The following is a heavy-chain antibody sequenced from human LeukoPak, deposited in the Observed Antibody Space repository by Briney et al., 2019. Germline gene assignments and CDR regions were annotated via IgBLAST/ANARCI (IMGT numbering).Heavy chain of an antibody. CDR1: GFTFSSYG. V-gene: IGHV3-23*01. D-gene: IGHD6-13*01. CDR3: AKVGWKQQLVFLDY. Sequence: TGGSLRLSCAASGFTFSSYGMSWVRQAPGKGLEWVSAISGSGGSTYYADSVKGRFTISRDNSKNTLYLQMNSLRAEDTAVYYCAKVGWKQQLVFLDYWGQGTLVTVSS. J-gene: IGHJ4*02. CDR2: ISGSGGST.